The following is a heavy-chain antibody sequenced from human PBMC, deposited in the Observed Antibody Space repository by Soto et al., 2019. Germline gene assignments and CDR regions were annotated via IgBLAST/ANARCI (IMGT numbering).Heavy chain of an antibody. D-gene: IGHD3-10*01. CDR1: GYTFTSYD. CDR2: MNPNSGNT. V-gene: IGHV1-8*01. Sequence: QVQLVQSGAEVKKPGASVKVSCKASGYTFTSYDINWVRQATGHGLEWMGWMNPNSGNTGYAQKFQGRGTMTRNTSMSTAYMELSSLRSEDTAVYYCARGINYYDSGDDAFDIWGQGTMVTVSS. J-gene: IGHJ3*02. CDR3: ARGINYYDSGDDAFDI.